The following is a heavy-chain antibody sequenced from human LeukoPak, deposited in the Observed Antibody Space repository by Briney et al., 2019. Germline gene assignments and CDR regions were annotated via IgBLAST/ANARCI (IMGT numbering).Heavy chain of an antibody. D-gene: IGHD3-22*01. J-gene: IGHJ6*03. CDR2: IYYSGST. V-gene: IGHV4-59*02. Sequence: SETLSLTCTVSGGSVSSYYWSWIRQPPGEGLEWIGYIYYSGSTNYNPSLKSRVTISEDTSKDQFSLKLSSVTAADTAVYYCARSSEGRYYYDSSGFSYYYYYMDVWGKGTTVTISS. CDR3: ARSSEGRYYYDSSGFSYYYYYMDV. CDR1: GGSVSSYY.